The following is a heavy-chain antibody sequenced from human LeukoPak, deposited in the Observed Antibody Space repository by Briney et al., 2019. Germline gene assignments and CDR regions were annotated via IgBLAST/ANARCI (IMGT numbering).Heavy chain of an antibody. D-gene: IGHD1-7*01. V-gene: IGHV3-15*01. Sequence: PGGFLRLSCAASGFSFTNAWMSWVRQAPGKGPEWVGRIKSISDGGTTAYAAPVLGRFTISRDDSKNTLYLEINSLKTEDAAIYFCSTFGVSITGTLDFWGQGTLVTVSS. CDR2: IKSISDGGTT. CDR3: STFGVSITGTLDF. CDR1: GFSFTNAW. J-gene: IGHJ4*02.